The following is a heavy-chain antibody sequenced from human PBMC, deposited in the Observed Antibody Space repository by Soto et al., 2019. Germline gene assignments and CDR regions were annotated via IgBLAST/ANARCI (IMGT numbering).Heavy chain of an antibody. CDR2: IIPILGIA. Sequence: SVKVSCKASGGTFSIYTISWVRQAPGQGLEWMGRIIPILGIANYAQKFQGRVTITADKSTSTAYMELSSLRSEDTAVYYCAGGGGQQLVRRYYYGMDVWGQGTTVTVSS. CDR3: AGGGGQQLVRRYYYGMDV. J-gene: IGHJ6*02. CDR1: GGTFSIYT. D-gene: IGHD6-13*01. V-gene: IGHV1-69*02.